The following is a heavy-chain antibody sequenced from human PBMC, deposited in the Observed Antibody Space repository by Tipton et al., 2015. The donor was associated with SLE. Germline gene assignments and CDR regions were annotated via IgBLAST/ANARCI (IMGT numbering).Heavy chain of an antibody. CDR1: GYTFTGYY. D-gene: IGHD1-26*01. V-gene: IGHV1-2*02. CDR3: ARSVGARAFNI. J-gene: IGHJ3*02. Sequence: QSGPEVKKPGASVKVSCKASGYTFTGYYLHWVRQAPGQGLEWMGWINPNSGGTNYARKFQGRVTMTRDTSISTAYMELSRLRSDDTAVYYCARSVGARAFNIWGQGTMVTVSS. CDR2: INPNSGGT.